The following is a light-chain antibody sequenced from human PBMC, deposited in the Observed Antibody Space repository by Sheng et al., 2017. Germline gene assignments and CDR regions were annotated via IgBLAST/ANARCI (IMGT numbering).Light chain of an antibody. Sequence: QSVLTQSPSASGTPGRGSPSLVLEAAPTSEVIMYTGTNSSQERPPNLLLYSDNQRPSGVPDRFSGSQSGTSASLAISGLRSEDEADYHCAVWDDSLNIPVFGGGTKLTVL. CDR3: AVWDDSLNIPV. CDR2: SDN. CDR1: APTSEVI. V-gene: IGLV1-47*02. J-gene: IGLJ2*01.